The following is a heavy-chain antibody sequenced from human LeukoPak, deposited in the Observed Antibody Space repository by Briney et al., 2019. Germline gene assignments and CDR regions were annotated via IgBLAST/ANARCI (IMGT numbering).Heavy chain of an antibody. CDR2: MNPNSGNT. D-gene: IGHD3-22*01. CDR1: GYTFTSYD. CDR3: AVNYYDSSGYYYVLFDY. J-gene: IGHJ4*02. Sequence: GASVKVSCKASGYTFTSYDINWVRQATGQGLEWMGWMNPNSGNTGYAQKFQGRVTMTRNTSISTAYMELSSLRSEDTAVYYCAVNYYDSSGYYYVLFDYWGQGTLVTVSS. V-gene: IGHV1-8*01.